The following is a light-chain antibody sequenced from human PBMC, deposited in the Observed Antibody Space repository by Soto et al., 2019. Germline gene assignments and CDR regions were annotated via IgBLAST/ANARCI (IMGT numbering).Light chain of an antibody. J-gene: IGLJ2*01. CDR2: GNS. V-gene: IGLV1-40*01. CDR1: SSNIGAGYD. CDR3: QSYDSSLSAL. Sequence: QSVLTQPPSVSGAPGQRVTISCTGSSSNIGAGYDVHWYQQLPGTAPKLLIHGNSNRPSGVPDRFSGSKSGTSASLAITGLQAEDEADYYCQSYDSSLSALFGGGTQLTVL.